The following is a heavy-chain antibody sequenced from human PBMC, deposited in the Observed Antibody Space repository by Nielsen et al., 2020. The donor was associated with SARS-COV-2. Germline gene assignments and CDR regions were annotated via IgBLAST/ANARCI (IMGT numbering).Heavy chain of an antibody. D-gene: IGHD6-13*01. CDR1: GGSISSGGYS. CDR3: ATGSIAAATGFDP. CDR2: IYHSGST. V-gene: IGHV4-30-2*02. Sequence: LRLSCAVSGGSISSGGYSWSWIRQPPGKGLEWIGYIYHSGSTYYNPSLKSRVTISVDTSKNQFSLKLSSVTAADTAVYYCATGSIAAATGFDPWGQGTLVTVSS. J-gene: IGHJ5*02.